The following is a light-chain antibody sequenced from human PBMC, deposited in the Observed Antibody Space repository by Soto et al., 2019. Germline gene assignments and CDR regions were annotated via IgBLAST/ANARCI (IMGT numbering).Light chain of an antibody. Sequence: EIMLTQSPSTLPLSPGERATLSCRASQSVSSNLDWYQQKPGKAPRLLIYGASTRATGIPARFSGSGSGTEFTLTISSLQSEDFEVYYCQQYKNWPITFGQGTRLEIK. V-gene: IGKV3-15*01. CDR2: GAS. J-gene: IGKJ5*01. CDR1: QSVSSN. CDR3: QQYKNWPIT.